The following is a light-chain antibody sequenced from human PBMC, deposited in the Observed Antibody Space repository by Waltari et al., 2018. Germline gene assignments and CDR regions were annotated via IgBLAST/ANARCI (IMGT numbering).Light chain of an antibody. CDR3: QQYDNWPLL. CDR2: GAS. J-gene: IGKJ1*01. V-gene: IGKV3-15*01. Sequence: EIVMTQSPATLSVSTRERATLSCRASQSVSSSLAWYQQQPGQAPRLLFYGASIRATGIPVRFSGSGYGTDFTLTIDSVQSEDFAVYYCQQYDNWPLLFGQGTKVEIK. CDR1: QSVSSS.